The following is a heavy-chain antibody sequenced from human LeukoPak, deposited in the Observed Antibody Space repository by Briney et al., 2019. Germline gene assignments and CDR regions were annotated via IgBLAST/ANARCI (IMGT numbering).Heavy chain of an antibody. CDR2: INWNGGST. CDR1: GFTFDDYG. D-gene: IGHD3-9*01. CDR3: ASGRVRGITIFLIDY. V-gene: IGHV3-20*04. J-gene: IGHJ4*02. Sequence: PGGSLRLSCAASGFTFDDYGMSWVRQAPGKGLEWVSGINWNGGSTGYADSVKGRFTISRDNAKNSLYLQMNSLRAEDTALYYCASGRVRGITIFLIDYWGQGTLVTVSS.